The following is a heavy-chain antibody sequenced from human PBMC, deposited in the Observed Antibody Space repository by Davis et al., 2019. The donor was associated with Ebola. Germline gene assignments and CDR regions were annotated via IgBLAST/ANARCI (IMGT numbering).Heavy chain of an antibody. D-gene: IGHD7-27*01. Sequence: HSQTLSLTCAISGDSVSGKSGAWNWIRQSPSRGLEWLGRTYYTSKWNNDYAVSMKSRITINADTAKNQYSMQLNSVTPEDTAVYYCARLNWGLKAFDIWGQGTMVTVSS. CDR1: GDSVSGKSGA. J-gene: IGHJ3*02. CDR3: ARLNWGLKAFDI. V-gene: IGHV6-1*01. CDR2: TYYTSKWNN.